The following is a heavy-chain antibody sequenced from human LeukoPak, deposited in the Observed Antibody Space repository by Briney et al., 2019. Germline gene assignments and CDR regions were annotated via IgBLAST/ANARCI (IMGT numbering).Heavy chain of an antibody. CDR2: ISDCSTYI. D-gene: IGHD3/OR15-3a*01. V-gene: IGHV3-21*01. CDR3: ASPAFGQVTMKP. CDR1: GFTFSSYS. Sequence: AGGSLRLSCAAAGFTFSSYSMHWVRQARGKGLERVSSISDCSTYIFYADSVNGRFTISTDNPNNSLSPRMNSLRTEDTAMYYCASPAFGQVTMKPWGQGTLVTVSS. J-gene: IGHJ5*02.